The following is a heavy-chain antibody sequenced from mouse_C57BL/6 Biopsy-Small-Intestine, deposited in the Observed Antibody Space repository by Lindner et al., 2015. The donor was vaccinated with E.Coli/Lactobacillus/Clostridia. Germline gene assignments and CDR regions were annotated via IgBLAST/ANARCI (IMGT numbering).Heavy chain of an antibody. Sequence: VQLQESGPGLVQSSQSLSITCTVSGFSLTTYGVHWVRQSPGKGLEWLGVIWSGGSTDYNVAFISRLNINKDNSKSQVFFKMNSLQADDTATYYCARNSKYVMDYWGQGTSVTVSS. J-gene: IGHJ4*01. D-gene: IGHD2-5*01. V-gene: IGHV2-2*01. CDR1: GFSLTTYG. CDR2: IWSGGST. CDR3: ARNSKYVMDY.